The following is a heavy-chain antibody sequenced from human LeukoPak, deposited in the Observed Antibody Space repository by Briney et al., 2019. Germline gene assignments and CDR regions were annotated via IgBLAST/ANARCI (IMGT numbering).Heavy chain of an antibody. V-gene: IGHV3-7*01. CDR1: GFTFRSYW. CDR2: IRPDGSEK. Sequence: GGSLRLSCAASGFTFRSYWMSWVRQAPGKGLEWVANIRPDGSEKYYVDSVKGRFTISRDNAKNSLYLQMNSLRAEDTALYYCARDQNGYYASGPGAWGQGTLVTVSS. CDR3: ARDQNGYYASGPGA. J-gene: IGHJ5*02. D-gene: IGHD3-10*01.